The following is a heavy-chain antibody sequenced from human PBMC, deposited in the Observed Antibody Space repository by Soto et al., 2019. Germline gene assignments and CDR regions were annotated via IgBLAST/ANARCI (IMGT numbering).Heavy chain of an antibody. D-gene: IGHD2-21*02. V-gene: IGHV3-21*01. CDR1: GFNFNNFG. Sequence: PGGSLRLSCAASGFNFNNFGMIWFRQAPGKGLEWVSSIRTSSTYIYYAESVKGRFTISRDNAKKSLYLEMNRLGVEDTAVYYCARNRAPFCGGDCGLVDVWGQGTSVTVSS. CDR2: IRTSSTYI. CDR3: ARNRAPFCGGDCGLVDV. J-gene: IGHJ6*02.